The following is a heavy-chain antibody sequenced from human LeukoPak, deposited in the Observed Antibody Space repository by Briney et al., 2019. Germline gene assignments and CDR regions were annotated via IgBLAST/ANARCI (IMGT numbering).Heavy chain of an antibody. CDR3: TTYEPAGFDY. CDR1: GFTFSNAW. Sequence: PGGSLRLSCAASGFTFSNAWMSWVRQASGKGLEWVGRIRSKANSYATAYAASVKGRFTISRDDSKNTAYLQMNSLKTEDTAVYYCTTYEPAGFDYWGQGTLVTVSS. CDR2: IRSKANSYAT. V-gene: IGHV3-73*01. J-gene: IGHJ4*02. D-gene: IGHD3-3*01.